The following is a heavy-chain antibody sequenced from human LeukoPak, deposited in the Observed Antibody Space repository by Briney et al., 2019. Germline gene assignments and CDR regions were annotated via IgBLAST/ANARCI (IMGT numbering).Heavy chain of an antibody. D-gene: IGHD4-11*01. J-gene: IGHJ4*02. CDR3: VRDDSSHFDY. Sequence: GGSLRLSCAASGFTFRSYWMHWVRQAPGKGLVWVSRINRDGSSTNYADSVKGRFTISRDNAKNTLYLQMNSLRAEDTAVYYCVRDDSSHFDYWGQGTLVSVSS. CDR1: GFTFRSYW. V-gene: IGHV3-74*01. CDR2: INRDGSST.